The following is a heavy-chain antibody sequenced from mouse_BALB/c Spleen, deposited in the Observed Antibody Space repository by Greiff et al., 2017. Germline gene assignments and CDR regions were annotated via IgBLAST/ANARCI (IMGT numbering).Heavy chain of an antibody. V-gene: IGHV1S127*01. Sequence: VQLQQSGPELVRPGASVKMSCKASGYTFTSYWMHWVKQRPGQGLEWIGMIDPSNSETRLNQKFKDKATLNVDKSSNTAYMQLSSLTSEDSAVYYGARPPWAFPTANFDYWGQGTTLTVSS. CDR1: GYTFTSYW. D-gene: IGHD1-2*01. CDR2: IDPSNSET. CDR3: ARPPWAFPTANFDY. J-gene: IGHJ2*01.